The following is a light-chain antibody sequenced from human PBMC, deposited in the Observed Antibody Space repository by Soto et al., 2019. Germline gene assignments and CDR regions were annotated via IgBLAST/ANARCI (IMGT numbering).Light chain of an antibody. Sequence: ETVLTQSPDTLSLSPWERATLSCRASQSVGSYLAWYQQKVGQAPRILIFDGSYRATGIPDRLSGSGSGTDLNLTISRLEPEDFAVYYCQKRSNWPLTCGGGTQVDIK. V-gene: IGKV3-11*01. CDR3: QKRSNWPLT. CDR1: QSVGSY. J-gene: IGKJ4*01. CDR2: DGS.